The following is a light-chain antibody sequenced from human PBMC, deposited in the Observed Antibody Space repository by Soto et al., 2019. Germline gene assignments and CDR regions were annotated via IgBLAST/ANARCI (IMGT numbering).Light chain of an antibody. V-gene: IGKV1-5*03. Sequence: DVRMTQSPSSLSASVGDTITITCRASRTINTYLNWFQQKPGEPPRLLIYKASTLKSGVPSRFSGSGSGTEFTLTISSLQPDDFATYYCQHYNSYSEAFGQGTKVDIK. CDR3: QHYNSYSEA. CDR2: KAS. J-gene: IGKJ1*01. CDR1: RTINTY.